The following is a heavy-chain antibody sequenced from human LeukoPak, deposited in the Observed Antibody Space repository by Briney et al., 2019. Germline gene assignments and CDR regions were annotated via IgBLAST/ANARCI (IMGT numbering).Heavy chain of an antibody. CDR1: GYSFTSYW. CDR3: ARLARLGYCSSTTCLVFDY. Sequence: GESLKISCKGSGYSFTSYWIGWVRQMPGKGLEWMGIIYPGDSDTRCSPSFQGQVTISADKSISTAYLQWSSLKASDTAMYYCARLARLGYCSSTTCLVFDYWGQGTLVTVSS. CDR2: IYPGDSDT. D-gene: IGHD2-2*01. V-gene: IGHV5-51*01. J-gene: IGHJ4*02.